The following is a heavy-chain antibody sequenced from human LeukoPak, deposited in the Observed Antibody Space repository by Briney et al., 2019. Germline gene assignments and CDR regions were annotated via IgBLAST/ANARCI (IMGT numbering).Heavy chain of an antibody. V-gene: IGHV3-33*01. J-gene: IGHJ6*02. CDR2: IWYDGSNK. D-gene: IGHD3-22*01. CDR1: GFTFRSYG. Sequence: PGRSLRLSCAASGFTFRSYGMHWVRQAPGKGLEWVAVIWYDGSNKYYADSVKGRFTISRDNSKNTLYLQMNSLRAEDTAVYYCAREFYDSSGYLYYYYYGMDVWGQGTTVTVSS. CDR3: AREFYDSSGYLYYYYYGMDV.